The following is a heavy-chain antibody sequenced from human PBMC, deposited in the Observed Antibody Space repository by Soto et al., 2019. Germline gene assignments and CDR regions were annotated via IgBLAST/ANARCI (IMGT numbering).Heavy chain of an antibody. D-gene: IGHD2-2*01. Sequence: VQLVQSGGEVRMPGASVKVSCKASGYTFTSHGLTWARKAPGQGLEWMGWGSIYNGNTPYAQKFQGRLALTIDTATITAYMELRSLTSDDTAVYFCAISPMAPVPVDYFGQGTLVTVSS. CDR1: GYTFTSHG. V-gene: IGHV1-18*04. CDR2: GSIYNGNT. CDR3: AISPMAPVPVDY. J-gene: IGHJ4*02.